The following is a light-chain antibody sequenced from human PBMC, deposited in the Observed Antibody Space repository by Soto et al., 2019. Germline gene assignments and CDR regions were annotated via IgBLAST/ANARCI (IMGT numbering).Light chain of an antibody. CDR1: SSDVGGYNY. Sequence: QSALTQPASVSGSPGQSITISCTGTSSDVGGYNYVSWYQQHPGKAPKLMIYEVSNRPSGVSNRLSGSKSGNTASLTISGLQAEDEADYYCSSYTSSSIVVFGGGTKVTVL. CDR2: EVS. CDR3: SSYTSSSIVV. J-gene: IGLJ2*01. V-gene: IGLV2-14*01.